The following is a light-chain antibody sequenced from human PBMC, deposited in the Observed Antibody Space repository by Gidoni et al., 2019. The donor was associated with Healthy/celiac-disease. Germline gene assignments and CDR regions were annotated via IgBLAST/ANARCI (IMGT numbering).Light chain of an antibody. Sequence: QSALNQPASVSGSPGQSITISCTGTSSDVGGYNYVSWYQQHPGKAPKLMIYEVSNRPSGVSNRFSGSKSGNTASLTISGLQAEDEADYYCSSYTSSSTLYVFGTGTKVTV. CDR3: SSYTSSSTLYV. V-gene: IGLV2-14*01. CDR1: SSDVGGYNY. J-gene: IGLJ1*01. CDR2: EVS.